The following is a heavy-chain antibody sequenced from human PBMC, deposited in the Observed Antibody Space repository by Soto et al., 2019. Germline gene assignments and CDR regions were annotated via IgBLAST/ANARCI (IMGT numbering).Heavy chain of an antibody. V-gene: IGHV3-30-3*01. J-gene: IGHJ4*02. D-gene: IGHD3-16*01. CDR2: ISYDGSNK. CDR3: AWSLRRTFDY. Sequence: QVQLVESGGGVVQPGRSLRLSCAASGFTFSSYAMHWVRQAPGKGLEWVAVISYDGSNKYYADSVKGRFTISRDNSKNTLYLQMNSLRVEDTAVYYCAWSLRRTFDYWGQGTLVTVSS. CDR1: GFTFSSYA.